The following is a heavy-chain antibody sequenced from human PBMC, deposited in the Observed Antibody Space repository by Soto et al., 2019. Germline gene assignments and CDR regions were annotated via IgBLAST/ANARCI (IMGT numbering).Heavy chain of an antibody. Sequence: QVQLVESGGGVVQPGRSLRLSCAASGFTFSSYGMHWVRQAPGKGLEWVAVIWYDGSNKYYADSVKGRFTISRDNSKNTLYLQMNSLRAEDTAVYYCARDPETTVVTHAFDIWGQGTMVTVSS. CDR1: GFTFSSYG. CDR3: ARDPETTVVTHAFDI. CDR2: IWYDGSNK. V-gene: IGHV3-33*01. D-gene: IGHD4-17*01. J-gene: IGHJ3*02.